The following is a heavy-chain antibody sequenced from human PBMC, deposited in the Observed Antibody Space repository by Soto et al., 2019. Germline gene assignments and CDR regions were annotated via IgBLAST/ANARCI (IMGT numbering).Heavy chain of an antibody. J-gene: IGHJ4*02. CDR3: AKDGLPELRYFDWFMYYFDY. CDR1: GFMFNTYG. V-gene: IGHV3-30*18. D-gene: IGHD3-9*01. Sequence: SLRLSCAASGFMFNTYGIHWVRQAPGKGLEWVAVISYDGSNKYYADSVKGRLTISRDNSKNTVNLQMSSLRAEDTAVDHCAKDGLPELRYFDWFMYYFDYWGQGTQVTVSS. CDR2: ISYDGSNK.